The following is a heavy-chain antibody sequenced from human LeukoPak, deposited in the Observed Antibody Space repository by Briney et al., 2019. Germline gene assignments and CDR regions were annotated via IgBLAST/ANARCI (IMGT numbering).Heavy chain of an antibody. J-gene: IGHJ4*02. CDR2: IRHDGSIM. Sequence: GGSLRLSCSGSGFIFSDYDMSWIRQAPGKGLEWISDIRHDGSIMFYEDSVKGRFTISRDNAKNSLFLQMDSLRAEDTAVYYCAKWGCSGVNCYPFAYWGQGTLVTVSS. V-gene: IGHV3-11*04. CDR1: GFIFSDYD. CDR3: AKWGCSGVNCYPFAY. D-gene: IGHD2-15*01.